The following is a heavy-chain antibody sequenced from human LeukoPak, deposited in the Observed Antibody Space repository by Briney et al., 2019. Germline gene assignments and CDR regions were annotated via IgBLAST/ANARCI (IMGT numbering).Heavy chain of an antibody. V-gene: IGHV3-30*03. CDR1: GFTFSSYG. CDR3: ARDLKRRVYYDSSGSDDAFDI. D-gene: IGHD3-22*01. CDR2: ISYDGSNK. J-gene: IGHJ3*02. Sequence: GGSLRLACAGSGFTFSSYGMHWVGQAPGKGLEWVAVISYDGSNKYYADSVKGRFTISRDNSKNTLYLQMNSLRAEDTAVYYCARDLKRRVYYDSSGSDDAFDIWGQGTMVTVSS.